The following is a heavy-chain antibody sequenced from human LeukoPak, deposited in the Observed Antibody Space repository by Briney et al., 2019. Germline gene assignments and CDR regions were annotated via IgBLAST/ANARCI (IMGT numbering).Heavy chain of an antibody. CDR2: IYYSGST. V-gene: IGHV4-59*01. CDR3: ARDREHIRWFGEDYGMDV. Sequence: SETLSLTCTVSGGSISSYYWSWIRQPPGKGLEWIGYIYYSGSTNYNPSLKSRVTISVDTSKNQFSLKLSSVTAADTAVYYCARDREHIRWFGEDYGMDVWGQGTTVTVSS. D-gene: IGHD3-10*01. CDR1: GGSISSYY. J-gene: IGHJ6*02.